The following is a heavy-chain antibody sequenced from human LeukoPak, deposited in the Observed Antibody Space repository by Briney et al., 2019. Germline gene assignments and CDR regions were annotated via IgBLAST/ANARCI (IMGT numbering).Heavy chain of an antibody. V-gene: IGHV1-46*01. CDR3: AREGVTSGYSGYDIGY. Sequence: ASVKVSCKASGYTFTSYYMHWVRQAPGQGLEWMGIINPSGGSTSYAQKFQGRVTMTRDTSTSTVYMELNSLRSEDTAVYYCAREGVTSGYSGYDIGYWGQGTLVTVSS. CDR1: GYTFTSYY. D-gene: IGHD5-12*01. CDR2: INPSGGST. J-gene: IGHJ4*02.